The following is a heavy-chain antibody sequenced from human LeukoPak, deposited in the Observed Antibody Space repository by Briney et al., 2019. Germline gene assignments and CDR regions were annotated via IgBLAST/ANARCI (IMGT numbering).Heavy chain of an antibody. CDR1: GYSISSSNW. D-gene: IGHD3-22*01. CDR3: ARNRDYSLDS. Sequence: SDTLSLTCAVSGYSISSSNWWGWIRQPPGKGLEWIGYIYYSGSTYYNPSLKSRVTMSVDTSNNQLSLKLTSVTAADTAIYYCARNRDYSLDSWGQGTLVTVSS. CDR2: IYYSGST. J-gene: IGHJ4*02. V-gene: IGHV4-28*01.